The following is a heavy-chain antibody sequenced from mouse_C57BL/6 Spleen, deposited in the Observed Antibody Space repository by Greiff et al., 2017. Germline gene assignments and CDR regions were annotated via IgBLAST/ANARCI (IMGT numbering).Heavy chain of an antibody. D-gene: IGHD4-1*01. Sequence: EVQLQQSGAELVRPGASVKLSCTASGFNIKDDYMHWVKQRPEQGLEWIGWIDPENGDTEYASKFQGKATITADTSSNTAYLQLSSLTSEDTAVYYCTTGTGTRCAYWGQGTLVTVSA. J-gene: IGHJ3*01. CDR2: IDPENGDT. V-gene: IGHV14-4*01. CDR3: TTGTGTRCAY. CDR1: GFNIKDDY.